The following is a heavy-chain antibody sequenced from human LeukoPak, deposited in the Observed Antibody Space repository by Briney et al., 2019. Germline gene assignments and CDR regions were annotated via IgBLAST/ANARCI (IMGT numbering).Heavy chain of an antibody. V-gene: IGHV3-30*02. D-gene: IGHD3-10*01. J-gene: IGHJ4*02. CDR3: AKGQYYYGSGSYYFDY. CDR1: GFTFSSYG. CDR2: IRYDGSNK. Sequence: PGGSLRLSCAASGFTFSSYGMHWVRQAPGKGLEWVAFIRYDGSNKYYADSVKGRFTISRDNSKNTLYLQMDSLRAEDTAVYCCAKGQYYYGSGSYYFDYWGQGTLVTVSS.